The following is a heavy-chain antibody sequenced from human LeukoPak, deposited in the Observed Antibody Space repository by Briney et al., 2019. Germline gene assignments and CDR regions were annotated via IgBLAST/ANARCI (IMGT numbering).Heavy chain of an antibody. J-gene: IGHJ4*02. D-gene: IGHD3-3*01. CDR1: GGSVSNGSYS. V-gene: IGHV4-39*01. CDR2: IYYSGST. CDR3: ARILRLRFFEN. Sequence: PSETLSLTCTVSGGSVSNGSYSWGWIRQPPGKGLEWIGSIYYSGSTYYNPSLKSRVTISVDTSKNQFSLKLSSVTAADTAMYYCARILRLRFFENWGQGTLVTVSS.